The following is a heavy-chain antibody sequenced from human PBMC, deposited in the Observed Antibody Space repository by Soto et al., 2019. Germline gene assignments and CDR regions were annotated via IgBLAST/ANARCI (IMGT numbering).Heavy chain of an antibody. V-gene: IGHV1-46*01. CDR2: INPSGGST. Sequence: GASVKVSCKASGYTFTSYYMHWVRQDPEQGLEWMGIINPSGGSTSYAQKFQGRVTISRDTSASTAHTELSSLRSEDTAVYYCARSGVIMDYYYYYYMDVWGKGTTVTVSS. CDR3: ARSGVIMDYYYYYYMDV. CDR1: GYTFTSYY. J-gene: IGHJ6*03. D-gene: IGHD3-10*01.